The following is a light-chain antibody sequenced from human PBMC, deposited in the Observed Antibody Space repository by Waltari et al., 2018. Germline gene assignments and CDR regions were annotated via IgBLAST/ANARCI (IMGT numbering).Light chain of an antibody. CDR1: ALPNKY. CDR2: EDT. Sequence: SYELTQPPSVSVSPGQTATTTCSGDALPNKYANWYQQKPGQAPVLVIYEDTKRPSGVPEGFSGSSSGTTATLTISGAQVEDEADYYCYSKDSSGNHRVFGGGTKLTVL. J-gene: IGLJ2*01. V-gene: IGLV3-10*01. CDR3: YSKDSSGNHRV.